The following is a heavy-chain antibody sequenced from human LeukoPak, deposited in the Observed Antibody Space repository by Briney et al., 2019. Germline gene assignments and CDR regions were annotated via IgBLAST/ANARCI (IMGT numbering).Heavy chain of an antibody. D-gene: IGHD6-19*01. CDR1: GYTFTSYG. CDR2: TSAYNGNT. J-gene: IGHJ5*02. V-gene: IGHV1-18*04. Sequence: ASVKPSCKASGYTFTSYGTSCVRQPPEQGLEWMEWTSAYNGNTNYAQKLQGRVTMTTDTSTSTAYMELRSLRSDDTAVYYCARASSGWYFSDWFDPWGQGTLVTVSS. CDR3: ARASSGWYFSDWFDP.